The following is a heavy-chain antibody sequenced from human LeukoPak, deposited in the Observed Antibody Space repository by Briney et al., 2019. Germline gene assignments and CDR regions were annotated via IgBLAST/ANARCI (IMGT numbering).Heavy chain of an antibody. D-gene: IGHD3/OR15-3a*01. J-gene: IGHJ6*03. V-gene: IGHV3-48*03. CDR2: ISRSGSTI. Sequence: GGSERLSCAASGFTLSSSEMNWIRQAPGKGLEWVSYISRSGSTIFYADSVKGRFTISRDNAKNSVSLQMNSLRAEDTAVYFCARPTWTNYMDVWGKGTAVTISS. CDR3: ARPTWTNYMDV. CDR1: GFTLSSSE.